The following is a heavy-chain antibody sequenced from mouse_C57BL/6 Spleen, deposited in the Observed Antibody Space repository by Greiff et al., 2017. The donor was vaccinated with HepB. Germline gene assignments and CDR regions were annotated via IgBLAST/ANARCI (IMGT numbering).Heavy chain of an antibody. V-gene: IGHV5-4*03. D-gene: IGHD2-4*01. J-gene: IGHJ3*01. CDR3: ARGERIYYDYDEFAY. Sequence: DVMLVESGGGLVKPGGSLKLSCAASGFTFSSYAMSWVRQTPEKRLEWVATISDGGSYTYYPDNVKGRFTISRDNAKNNLYLQMSHLKSEDTAMYYCARGERIYYDYDEFAYWGQGTLVTVSA. CDR2: ISDGGSYT. CDR1: GFTFSSYA.